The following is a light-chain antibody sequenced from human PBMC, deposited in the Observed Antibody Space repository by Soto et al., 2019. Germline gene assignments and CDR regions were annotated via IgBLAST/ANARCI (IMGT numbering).Light chain of an antibody. CDR2: GAS. J-gene: IGKJ4*01. Sequence: IQMTQSPSTLSGSVGDRVTITCRASQGIRNDLGWYQQKPGKAPKVLIYGASSLQSGVPSRFSGSESGTDFTLTISSLQPEDFATYYCLQDYNYPLTFGGGTKVDI. CDR3: LQDYNYPLT. V-gene: IGKV1-6*01. CDR1: QGIRND.